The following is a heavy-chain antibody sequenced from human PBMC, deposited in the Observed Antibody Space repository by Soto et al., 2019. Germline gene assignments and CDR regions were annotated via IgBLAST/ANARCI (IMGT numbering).Heavy chain of an antibody. V-gene: IGHV3-15*07. CDR1: MFSFSNAW. D-gene: IGHD2-15*01. J-gene: IGHJ6*02. Sequence: EVQLVESGGGLVKPGGSLRLSCAASMFSFSNAWMNWVRQAPGKGLEWVGRIKRKIDGEATDYAGPVKGRFTVFRDDSKSALYLQMNSLKGDDTAVYYCTTGSVEGVWGQGTTVTVS. CDR3: TTGSVEGV. CDR2: IKRKIDGEAT.